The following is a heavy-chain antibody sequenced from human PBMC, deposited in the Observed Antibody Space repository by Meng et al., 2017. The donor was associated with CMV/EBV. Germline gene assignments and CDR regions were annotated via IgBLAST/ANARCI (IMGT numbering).Heavy chain of an antibody. CDR2: IYHSGST. Sequence: SETLSLTCTVSGYSISSDYYWGWIRQPPGKGLEWIGSIYHSGSTYYNPSLKSRVTISVDTSKNQFSLKLSSVTAADTAVYYCARVAMVRGVITSYYFDYWGQGTLVTVSS. CDR3: ARVAMVRGVITSYYFDY. D-gene: IGHD3-10*01. V-gene: IGHV4-38-2*02. J-gene: IGHJ4*02. CDR1: GYSISSDYY.